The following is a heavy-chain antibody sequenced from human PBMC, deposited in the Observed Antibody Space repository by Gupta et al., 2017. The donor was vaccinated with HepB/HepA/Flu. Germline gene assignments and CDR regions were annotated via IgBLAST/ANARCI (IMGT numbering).Heavy chain of an antibody. D-gene: IGHD3-9*01. CDR1: GFTFSSYA. J-gene: IGHJ6*02. V-gene: IGHV3-64*01. Sequence: EVQLVESGGGLVQPGGSLRLSCAASGFTFSSYAMHWVRQAPGKGLEYVSAIRSNGGSTYYANSVKGRFTISRDNSKNTLYLQMGSLRAEDMAVYYCARTRASYYDILTGYPGGGYYYYGMDVWGQGTTVTVSS. CDR2: IRSNGGST. CDR3: ARTRASYYDILTGYPGGGYYYYGMDV.